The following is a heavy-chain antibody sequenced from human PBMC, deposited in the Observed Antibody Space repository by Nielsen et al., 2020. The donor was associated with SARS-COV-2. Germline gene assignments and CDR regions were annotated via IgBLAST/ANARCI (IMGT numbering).Heavy chain of an antibody. V-gene: IGHV3-23*01. CDR2: ISGSGGST. J-gene: IGHJ4*02. CDR1: GFTFSSYA. D-gene: IGHD2-2*01. Sequence: GESLKISCAASGFTFSSYAMSWVRQAPGKGLEWVSAISGSGGSTYYADSVKGRFTISRDNSKNTLYLQMNSLRAEDTAVYYCAKVGYCSSTSCLYFDYWGQGTLVTVSS. CDR3: AKVGYCSSTSCLYFDY.